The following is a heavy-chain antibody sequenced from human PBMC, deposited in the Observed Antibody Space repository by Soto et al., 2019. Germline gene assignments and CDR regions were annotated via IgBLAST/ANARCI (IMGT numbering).Heavy chain of an antibody. Sequence: PGGSLRLSCAASGFTFSGSGMHWVRQASGKGLEWVGRIRSKANNYATAYAESVKGRFTISRDDSKNTAYLQMNSLRTDDTAVYYCTTPQAFGSETFLVNYWGQGTLVTV. CDR1: GFTFSGSG. CDR3: TTPQAFGSETFLVNY. CDR2: IRSKANNYAT. J-gene: IGHJ4*02. V-gene: IGHV3-73*01. D-gene: IGHD3-10*01.